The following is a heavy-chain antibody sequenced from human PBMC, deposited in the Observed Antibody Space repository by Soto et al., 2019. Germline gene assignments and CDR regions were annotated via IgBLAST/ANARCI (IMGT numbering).Heavy chain of an antibody. D-gene: IGHD3-3*01. CDR3: ARGLLDFEDFWSGYTSYYMDV. J-gene: IGHJ6*03. CDR2: ISSSSSYI. V-gene: IGHV3-21*01. CDR1: GFTFSSYS. Sequence: GGSLRLSCAASGFTFSSYSMNWVRQAPGKGLEWVSSISSSSSYIYYADSVKGRFTISRDNAKNSLYLQMNSLRAEDTAVYYCARGLLDFEDFWSGYTSYYMDVWGKGTTVTVSS.